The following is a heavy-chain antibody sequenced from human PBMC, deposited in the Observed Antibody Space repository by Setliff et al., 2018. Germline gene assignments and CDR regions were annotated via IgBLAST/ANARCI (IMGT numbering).Heavy chain of an antibody. V-gene: IGHV3-7*03. CDR3: AKGRALYNSGWNLHDY. J-gene: IGHJ4*02. CDR2: IKEDGSEK. Sequence: PGGSLRLSCVASGFTFSRYWMSWVRQAPGKGPEWVANIKEDGSEKYYVDSVKGRFTISRDNSKNTLYLQMNSLRAGDTAVYYCAKGRALYNSGWNLHDYWGRGTLVTVSS. CDR1: GFTFSRYW. D-gene: IGHD6-19*01.